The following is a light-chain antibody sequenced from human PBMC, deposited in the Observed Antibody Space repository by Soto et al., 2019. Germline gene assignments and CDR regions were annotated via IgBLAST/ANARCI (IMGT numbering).Light chain of an antibody. CDR1: SSDVGDYNY. V-gene: IGLV2-8*01. J-gene: IGLJ1*01. Sequence: QSVLTQPRSASGSPGQSVTISCTGTSSDVGDYNYVSWYQRHRGKAPKLIISEVSKRPSGVPDRFSGSKSGNTASLTVSGLQAEDEADYYCSSYAGSNNFVFGTGTKVTVL. CDR3: SSYAGSNNFV. CDR2: EVS.